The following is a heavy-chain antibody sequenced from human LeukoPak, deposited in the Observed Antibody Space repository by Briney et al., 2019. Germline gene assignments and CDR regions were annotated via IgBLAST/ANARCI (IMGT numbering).Heavy chain of an antibody. Sequence: GGSLRLSCAASGFSLSSYWMNWVRQAPGKGPEWVANIEKDGSEKNYVDSVKGRFTISRDNAKNLVYLQMNSLRAEDTAVYYCVGGVGWLSDYWGQGPLVTVSS. CDR1: GFSLSSYW. V-gene: IGHV3-7*04. J-gene: IGHJ4*02. D-gene: IGHD6-19*01. CDR3: VGGVGWLSDY. CDR2: IEKDGSEK.